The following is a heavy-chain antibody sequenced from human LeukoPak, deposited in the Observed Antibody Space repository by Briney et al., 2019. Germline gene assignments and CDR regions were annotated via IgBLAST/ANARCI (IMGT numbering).Heavy chain of an antibody. CDR3: ARVPGEAAVTGMYYFDY. Sequence: PGGSLRLSCAASGFTFSSYAVSWVRQAPGKGLDWVSAISDSGRSIYYADSVKGRFTISRDNAKNSLYLQMNNLRAEDTAVYFCARVPGEAAVTGMYYFDYWGQGTLVAVSA. J-gene: IGHJ4*02. CDR1: GFTFSSYA. V-gene: IGHV3-23*01. CDR2: ISDSGRSI. D-gene: IGHD6-19*01.